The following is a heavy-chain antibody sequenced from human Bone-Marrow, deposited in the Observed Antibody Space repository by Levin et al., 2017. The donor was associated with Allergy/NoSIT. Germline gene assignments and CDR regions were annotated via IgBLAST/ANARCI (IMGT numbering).Heavy chain of an antibody. D-gene: IGHD1-26*01. J-gene: IGHJ6*02. Sequence: GESLKISCAASGFTFSSYAMSWVRQAPGKGPEWVSAISGNSNITYYADSVQGRFSISRDNSKNTLYLQINSLRAEDTAIYDCAKDREADKCYYYGIDVWGLGTTVTVSS. V-gene: IGHV3-23*01. CDR2: ISGNSNIT. CDR3: AKDREADKCYYYGIDV. CDR1: GFTFSSYA.